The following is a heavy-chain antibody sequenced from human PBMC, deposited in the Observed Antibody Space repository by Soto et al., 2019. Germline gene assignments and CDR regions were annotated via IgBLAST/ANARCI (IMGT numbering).Heavy chain of an antibody. V-gene: IGHV2-5*04. J-gene: IGHJ4*02. Sequence: QIPLKASGPTLLQPTQTLTVTCTISGVSLTTEGVGVCWIRQPPGKALEWLASIYWHEDVRKNPSLGNRVTITRDNAKRQVVLTLTNMDPVDTATYYCIRAFDWNYDWGQGILVTVSS. CDR3: IRAFDWNYD. CDR1: GVSLTTEGVG. D-gene: IGHD1-7*01. CDR2: IYWHEDV.